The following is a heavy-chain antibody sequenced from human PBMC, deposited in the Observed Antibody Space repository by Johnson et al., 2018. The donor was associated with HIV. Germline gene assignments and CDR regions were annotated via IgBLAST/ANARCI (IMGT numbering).Heavy chain of an antibody. D-gene: IGHD3-9*01. J-gene: IGHJ3*02. V-gene: IGHV3-48*04. CDR2: ISSSGRTI. CDR1: GFTFSSYG. CDR3: AREEGNYILTRGDAFDI. Sequence: VQLVESGGGVVQPGRSLRLSCAASGFTFSSYGMHWVRQAPGKGLECVSYISSSGRTIYYADSVKGRFTISRDNAKNSLYLQMNSLSAEDTAVYYCAREEGNYILTRGDAFDIWGQGTMVTVSS.